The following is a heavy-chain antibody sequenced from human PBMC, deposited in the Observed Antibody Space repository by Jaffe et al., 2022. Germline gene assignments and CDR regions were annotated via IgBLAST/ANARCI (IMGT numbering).Heavy chain of an antibody. J-gene: IGHJ4*02. CDR3: ARLPDGSADY. CDR1: GYSVSSGFH. CDR2: IHYSGRVT. Sequence: QVQLQESGPGLVRASETLLLTCTVSGYSVSSGFHWGWVRQSPVKGLEWIGTIHYSGRVTYYNPSLQSRIVISLDTSKNQVSLKVTSVTAADTAIYYCARLPDGSADYWGQGTLVTVSS. D-gene: IGHD1-26*01. V-gene: IGHV4-38-2*02.